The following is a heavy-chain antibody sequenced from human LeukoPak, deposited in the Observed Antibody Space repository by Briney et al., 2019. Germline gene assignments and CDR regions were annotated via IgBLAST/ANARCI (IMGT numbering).Heavy chain of an antibody. J-gene: IGHJ4*02. CDR1: GVSISSSSYY. CDR3: ARVPTVTFFDY. D-gene: IGHD4-17*01. V-gene: IGHV4-39*07. CDR2: IYYSGST. Sequence: SETLSLTCTVSGVSISSSSYYWGWIRQPPVKGLEWIGSIYYSGSTYQNPSLKSRVTISVDTSKNQFSLKLSSVTAADTALYYCARVPTVTFFDYWGQGTLVTVSS.